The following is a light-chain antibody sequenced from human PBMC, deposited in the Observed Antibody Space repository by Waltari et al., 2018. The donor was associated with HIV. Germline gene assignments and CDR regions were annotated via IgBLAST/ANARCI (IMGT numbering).Light chain of an antibody. CDR1: QGIGTN. V-gene: IGKV1-9*01. CDR2: AAS. J-gene: IGKJ2*01. Sequence: ILLTQSPSFLSASLRERVTITCRDSQGIGTNVARFQQKPGKAPNLLIYAASSLHRGVPSRFTGGGSGTEFTLTINNLQPEDFATYYCQQLSNYPFTFGQGTRLAIK. CDR3: QQLSNYPFT.